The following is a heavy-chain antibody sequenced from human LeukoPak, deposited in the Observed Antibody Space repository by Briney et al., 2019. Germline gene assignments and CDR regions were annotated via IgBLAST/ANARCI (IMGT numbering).Heavy chain of an antibody. Sequence: GGSLRLSCAASRFTFSSCAMIWVRQAPGKGLEWVSAISGSGGNTYYADSVKGRFTISRDNSKNMLYLQMNNLRVEDTAVYYCAKSPRREPDFDYWGQGTLVTVSS. CDR2: ISGSGGNT. D-gene: IGHD1-26*01. CDR3: AKSPRREPDFDY. V-gene: IGHV3-23*01. CDR1: RFTFSSCA. J-gene: IGHJ4*02.